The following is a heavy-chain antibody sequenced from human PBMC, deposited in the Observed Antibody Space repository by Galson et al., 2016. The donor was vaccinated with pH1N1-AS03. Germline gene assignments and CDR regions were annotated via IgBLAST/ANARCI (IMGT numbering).Heavy chain of an antibody. CDR2: IDWNSDTV. CDR3: AKSPGYCSAGSCPDQGYFDS. J-gene: IGHJ4*02. CDR1: GFTFDAYA. Sequence: SLRLSCAGSGFTFDAYAMHWVRQAPGKGLEWVSGIDWNSDTVDYTDSVKGRFTISRDNAKNSLYLQMNSLRGGDTALYYCAKSPGYCSAGSCPDQGYFDSWGQGTLVTVSS. V-gene: IGHV3-9*01. D-gene: IGHD2-15*01.